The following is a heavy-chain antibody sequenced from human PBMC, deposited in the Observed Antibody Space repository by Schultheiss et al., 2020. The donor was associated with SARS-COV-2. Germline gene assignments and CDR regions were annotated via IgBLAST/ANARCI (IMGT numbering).Heavy chain of an antibody. Sequence: SETLSLTCTVSGGSINSYYWSWIRQQPGKGLEWIGYIYYSGSTYYNPSLKSRVTISVDTSKNQFSLKLSSVTAADTAVYYCAAGTGGIDYWGQGTLVTVSS. CDR2: IYYSGST. CDR3: AAGTGGIDY. D-gene: IGHD6-13*01. J-gene: IGHJ4*02. CDR1: GGSINSYY. V-gene: IGHV4-59*08.